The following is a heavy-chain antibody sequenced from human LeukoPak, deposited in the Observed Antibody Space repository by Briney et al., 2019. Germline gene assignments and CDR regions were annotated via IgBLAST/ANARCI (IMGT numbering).Heavy chain of an antibody. CDR3: ARDSYYYDSSGYTN. V-gene: IGHV1-69*04. Sequence: GASVKVSCKASGGTFSSYAISWVRQAPGQGLEWMGRIIPILGIANYAQKFQGRVTITADKSTSTAYMELSSLRSEDTAVYYCARDSYYYDSSGYTNWGQGTLVTVSS. CDR2: IIPILGIA. CDR1: GGTFSSYA. D-gene: IGHD3-22*01. J-gene: IGHJ4*02.